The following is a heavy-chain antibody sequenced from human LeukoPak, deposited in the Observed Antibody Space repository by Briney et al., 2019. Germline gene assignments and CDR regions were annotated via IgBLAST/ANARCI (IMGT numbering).Heavy chain of an antibody. CDR3: ARDVGCSSTSCYVDAFDI. D-gene: IGHD2-2*01. Sequence: ASVKVSCKASGYTFTSYYMHWVRQAPGQGLEWMVIINPSGGSTSYAQKFQGRVTMTRDTSTSTVYMELSSLRSEDTAVYYCARDVGCSSTSCYVDAFDIWGQGTMVTVSS. CDR2: INPSGGST. CDR1: GYTFTSYY. J-gene: IGHJ3*02. V-gene: IGHV1-46*01.